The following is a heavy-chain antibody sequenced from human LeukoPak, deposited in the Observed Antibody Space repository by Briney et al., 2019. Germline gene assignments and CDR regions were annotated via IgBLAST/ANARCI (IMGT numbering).Heavy chain of an antibody. CDR2: INPNSGGT. Sequence: ASVKVSCKASGYTFTGYYMHWVRQAPGQGLEWMGWINPNSGGTNYAQKFRGRVTMTRDTSISTAYMELSRLRSDDTAVYYCASEVDYYDSSGYSNWFDPWGQGTLVTVSS. D-gene: IGHD3-22*01. CDR1: GYTFTGYY. J-gene: IGHJ5*02. CDR3: ASEVDYYDSSGYSNWFDP. V-gene: IGHV1-2*02.